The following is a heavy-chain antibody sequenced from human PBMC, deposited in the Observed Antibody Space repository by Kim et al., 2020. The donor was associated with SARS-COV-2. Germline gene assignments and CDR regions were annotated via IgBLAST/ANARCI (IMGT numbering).Heavy chain of an antibody. V-gene: IGHV3-23*01. Sequence: GGSLRLSCAASGLPFTSYGMSWVRQAPGKGLERVSSIRTSGDTTFYADSVKGRFTISRDNSKNTVSLQMNSLRPEDTAIYYCAKLAGRDVGFWGQGTLVT. D-gene: IGHD2-21*01. CDR2: IRTSGDTT. J-gene: IGHJ4*02. CDR3: AKLAGRDVGF. CDR1: GLPFTSYG.